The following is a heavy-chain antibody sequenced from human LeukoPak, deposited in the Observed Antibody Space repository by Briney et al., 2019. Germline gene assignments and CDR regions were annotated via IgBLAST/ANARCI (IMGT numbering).Heavy chain of an antibody. J-gene: IGHJ4*02. CDR2: IKSKTDGGTT. Sequence: PGGSLRLSCAASGFTFINAWMSWVRQAPGKGLEWVGRIKSKTDGGTTDYAAPVKGRFTISRDDSKNTLYLEMNSLKTEDTAVYYCTTVNIGGAGSNAHLDNWGQGTLVTVSS. CDR1: GFTFINAW. CDR3: TTVNIGGAGSNAHLDN. V-gene: IGHV3-15*01. D-gene: IGHD6-13*01.